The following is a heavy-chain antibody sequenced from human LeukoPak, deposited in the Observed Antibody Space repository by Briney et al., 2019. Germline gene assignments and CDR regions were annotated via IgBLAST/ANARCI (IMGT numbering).Heavy chain of an antibody. CDR2: NYYSGIT. CDR3: ARGDRYSSGWYSRSDYFDY. CDR1: GGSISGYY. J-gene: IGHJ4*02. D-gene: IGHD6-19*01. V-gene: IGHV4-59*01. Sequence: PSETLSLTCTVSGGSISGYYWRWIRQPPGKGLEWIGHNYYSGITNYNPSLKSRVTISVDTSKNQFSLKLSSVTAADTAVYYCARGDRYSSGWYSRSDYFDYWGQGTLVTVSS.